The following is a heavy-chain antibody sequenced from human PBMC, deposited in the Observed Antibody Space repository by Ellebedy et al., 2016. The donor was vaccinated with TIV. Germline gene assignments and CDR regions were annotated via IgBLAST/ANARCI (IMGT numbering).Heavy chain of an antibody. J-gene: IGHJ4*02. CDR3: ARGTGFCTNGVCEVDY. CDR1: GYTFTGYY. V-gene: IGHV1-2*02. Sequence: ASVKVSXXASGYTFTGYYMHWVRQAPGQGLEWMGWINPNSGGTNYAQKFQGRVTMTRDTSISTAYMELSRLRSDDTAVYYCARGTGFCTNGVCEVDYWGQGTLVTVSS. D-gene: IGHD2-8*01. CDR2: INPNSGGT.